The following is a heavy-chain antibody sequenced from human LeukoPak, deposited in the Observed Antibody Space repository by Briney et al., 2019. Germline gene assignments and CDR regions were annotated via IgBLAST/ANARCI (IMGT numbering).Heavy chain of an antibody. CDR3: ASSVGVSYYGGYYYGMDV. D-gene: IGHD3-16*01. CDR1: GYTFTSYG. J-gene: IGHJ6*02. CDR2: ISAYNGNT. V-gene: IGHV1-18*01. Sequence: ASVKVSCKASGYTFTSYGISWVRQAPGQGLEWMGWISAYNGNTNYAQKFQGRVTITADESTSTAYMELSSLRSEDTAVYYCASSVGVSYYGGYYYGMDVWGQGTTVTVSS.